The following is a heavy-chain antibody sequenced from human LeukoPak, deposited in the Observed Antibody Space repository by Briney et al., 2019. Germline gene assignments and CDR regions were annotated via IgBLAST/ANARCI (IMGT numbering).Heavy chain of an antibody. Sequence: GGSLRLSCAASGFTFSNSWMSWVRQAPGKGLEWVATIKPDGSAQYYVDSVKGRFTISRDNAKDSLFLQINSLRAEDTAVYYCANGGTYSSGPWGQGTLVTVSS. V-gene: IGHV3-7*01. CDR2: IKPDGSAQ. J-gene: IGHJ5*02. CDR3: ANGGTYSSGP. CDR1: GFTFSNSW. D-gene: IGHD3-22*01.